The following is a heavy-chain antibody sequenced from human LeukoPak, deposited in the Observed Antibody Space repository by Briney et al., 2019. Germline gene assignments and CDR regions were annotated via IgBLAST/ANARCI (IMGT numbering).Heavy chain of an antibody. V-gene: IGHV3-23*01. Sequence: GGSLRLSCAASGFTFSSFGMHWVRQAPGKGLEWVSAISGSGGSTYYADSVKGRFTISRDNSKNTLYLQMNSLRAEDTAVYYCARLARAWGPGMSDYWGQGTLVTVSS. CDR1: GFTFSSFG. J-gene: IGHJ4*02. D-gene: IGHD3-16*01. CDR3: ARLARAWGPGMSDY. CDR2: ISGSGGST.